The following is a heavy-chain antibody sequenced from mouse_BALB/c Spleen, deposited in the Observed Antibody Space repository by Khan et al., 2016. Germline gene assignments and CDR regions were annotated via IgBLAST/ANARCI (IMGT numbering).Heavy chain of an antibody. Sequence: EVELVESGGGLVKPGGSLKLSCAASGFIFSSYTMSWVRQTPEKRLEWVATISSGGSYIYYPDSVKGRFTISRDNSKHPLYLQMSSRKSEDTAMYYCRNIYDGYYELAYWGQGTLVTVSA. CDR2: ISSGGSYI. CDR1: GFIFSSYT. CDR3: RNIYDGYYELAY. V-gene: IGHV5-6-4*01. J-gene: IGHJ3*01. D-gene: IGHD2-3*01.